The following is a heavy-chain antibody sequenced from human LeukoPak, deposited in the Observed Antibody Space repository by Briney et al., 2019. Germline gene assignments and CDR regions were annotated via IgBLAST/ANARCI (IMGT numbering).Heavy chain of an antibody. D-gene: IGHD4-11*01. Sequence: SETLSLTCTVSGGSISSYYWSWIRQSPGKGLEWIGNIYYSGSTNYNPSLKSRVTISVDTSKNQFSLKLSSVTAADTAVYYCARSYRNYYPFDYWGQGTLVTVS. CDR2: IYYSGST. J-gene: IGHJ4*02. CDR3: ARSYRNYYPFDY. V-gene: IGHV4-59*01. CDR1: GGSISSYY.